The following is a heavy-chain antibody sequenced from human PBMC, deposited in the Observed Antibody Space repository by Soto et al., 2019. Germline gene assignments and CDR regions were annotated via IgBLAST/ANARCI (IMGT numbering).Heavy chain of an antibody. D-gene: IGHD6-13*01. CDR1: GISLSTRGVG. CDR3: ALTLGSGWYPPFDY. Sequence: QITLKASGPTLVKPPQPLTLTCTFCGISLSTRGVGVGSIRQPPGRALEWLALINWNDDKRYSPSLKSRLTITKDDSKHQVVVTMNNMYPLGTATYYCALTLGSGWYPPFDYWGRGTLVHVSS. V-gene: IGHV2-5*01. J-gene: IGHJ4*02. CDR2: INWNDDK.